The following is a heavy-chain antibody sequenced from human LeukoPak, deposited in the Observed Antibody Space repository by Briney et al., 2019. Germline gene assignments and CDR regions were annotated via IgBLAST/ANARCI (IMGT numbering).Heavy chain of an antibody. J-gene: IGHJ4*02. CDR3: ARRNGQDIVATFRRRYYFDY. CDR1: GASISSYY. Sequence: SETLSLTCTVSGASISSYYWIWIRQPPGKGLEWIGYIYSSGSTNYNPSLKSRVTMSVDTSKNQFSLKLSSVTAADTAVYYCARRNGQDIVATFRRRYYFDYWGQGTLVTVSS. D-gene: IGHD5-12*01. CDR2: IYSSGST. V-gene: IGHV4-59*12.